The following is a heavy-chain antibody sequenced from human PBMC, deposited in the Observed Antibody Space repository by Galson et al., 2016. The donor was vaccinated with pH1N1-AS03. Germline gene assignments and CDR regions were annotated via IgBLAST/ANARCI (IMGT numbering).Heavy chain of an antibody. CDR3: ARDRTVVAASIIYYYGMDV. Sequence: SLRLSCAVSGFTFGSHWMSWVRQAPGKGLEWVANINKDGNEKYYVDSVKGRFAISRDNAKNSLYRQMNSLRAADTAVYYCARDRTVVAASIIYYYGMDVWGQGTTVTVSS. J-gene: IGHJ6*02. V-gene: IGHV3-7*03. CDR2: INKDGNEK. CDR1: GFTFGSHW. D-gene: IGHD2-2*01.